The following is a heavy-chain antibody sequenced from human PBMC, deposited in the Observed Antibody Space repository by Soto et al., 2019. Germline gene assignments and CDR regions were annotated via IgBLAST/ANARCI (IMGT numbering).Heavy chain of an antibody. CDR2: ISGSGGST. Sequence: PGGSVRLSCAASGFTFSSYAMSWVRQAPGKGLEWVSAISGSGGSTYYADSVKGRFTISRDNSKNTLYLQMNSLRAEDTAVYYCAKDLRRAYSRPITIFGVVLDAFDIWGQGTMVTVSS. D-gene: IGHD3-3*01. J-gene: IGHJ3*02. CDR1: GFTFSSYA. V-gene: IGHV3-23*01. CDR3: AKDLRRAYSRPITIFGVVLDAFDI.